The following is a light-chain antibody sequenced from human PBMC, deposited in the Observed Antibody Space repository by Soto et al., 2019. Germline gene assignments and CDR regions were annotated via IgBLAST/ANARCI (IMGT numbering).Light chain of an antibody. CDR3: QQGYSTTPIT. V-gene: IGKV1-5*01. Sequence: DIQMTQSPSTLSASVGDRVTITCRASQSILSWLAWYQHKPGKAPKLLIYDASSLESGVPSRFSGSRSGTEFTLTISSLQPDDIATYYCQQGYSTTPITFGQGTRLEIK. CDR2: DAS. J-gene: IGKJ5*01. CDR1: QSILSW.